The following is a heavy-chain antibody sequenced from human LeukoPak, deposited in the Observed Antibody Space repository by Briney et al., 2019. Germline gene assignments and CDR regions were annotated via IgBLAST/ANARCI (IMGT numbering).Heavy chain of an antibody. Sequence: GSSVKVSCKASGGTFSSYAISWVRQAPGQGLEWMGGIIPIFGTANYAQKFQGRVTITADESTSTAYMELSSLRSEDTAVYYCARARQVVVPAANAFDIWGQGTMVTVSS. CDR2: IIPIFGTA. CDR3: ARARQVVVPAANAFDI. CDR1: GGTFSSYA. J-gene: IGHJ3*02. V-gene: IGHV1-69*01. D-gene: IGHD2-2*01.